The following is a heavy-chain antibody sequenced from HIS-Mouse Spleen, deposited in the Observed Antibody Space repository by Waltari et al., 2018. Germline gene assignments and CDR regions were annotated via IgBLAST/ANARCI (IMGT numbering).Heavy chain of an antibody. Sequence: EVQLVESGGGLVQPGGSLRLSCAASGFTFSSYWMSWVRQAPGKGLGWVANKKQDGSEKYYVDSVKGRFTISRDNAKNSLYLQMNSLRAEDTAVYYCARDGGTGDFDYWGQGTLVTVSS. CDR3: ARDGGTGDFDY. CDR2: KKQDGSEK. CDR1: GFTFSSYW. J-gene: IGHJ4*02. V-gene: IGHV3-7*01. D-gene: IGHD7-27*01.